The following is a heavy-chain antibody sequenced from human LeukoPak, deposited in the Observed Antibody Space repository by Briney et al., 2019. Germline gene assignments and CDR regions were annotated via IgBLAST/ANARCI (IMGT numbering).Heavy chain of an antibody. CDR3: ARDHENHIVVVPAAIDY. CDR1: GFTFSSYA. Sequence: PGGSLRLSCAASGFTFSSYAMSWVRQAPGKGLEWVSAISGSGGSTYYADSVKGRFTISRDNSKNTLYLQMNSLRAEDAAVYYCARDHENHIVVVPAAIDYWGQGTLVTVSS. CDR2: ISGSGGST. V-gene: IGHV3-23*01. D-gene: IGHD2-2*01. J-gene: IGHJ4*02.